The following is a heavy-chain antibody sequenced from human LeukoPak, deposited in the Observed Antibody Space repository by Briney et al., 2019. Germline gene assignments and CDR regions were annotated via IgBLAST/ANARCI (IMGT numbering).Heavy chain of an antibody. J-gene: IGHJ6*02. CDR3: ARVPSGFYYYYGMDV. V-gene: IGHV1-18*01. D-gene: IGHD3-22*01. CDR2: ISAYNGNT. Sequence: GASVKVSCKASGYTFTSYGISWVRQAPGQGLEWMGWISAYNGNTNYAQKLQGRVTMTTDTSTSTAYMELRSLRSDDTAVYYCARVPSGFYYYYGMDVWGQGTTVTVSS. CDR1: GYTFTSYG.